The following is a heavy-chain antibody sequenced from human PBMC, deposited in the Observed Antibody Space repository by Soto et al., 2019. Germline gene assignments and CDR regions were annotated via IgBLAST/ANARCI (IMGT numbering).Heavy chain of an antibody. J-gene: IGHJ6*02. Sequence: SETLSLMCTVSSGSGSRRRYFWGWFRQSPRKGLEWIGAIYSSENTYYNPSLLSRVARSVDTSKNEFSRGLSSVTAADPAVYYCARLNGYCFFSNGHGYYGMYVPSQRSTVPVSS. V-gene: IGHV4-39*01. CDR2: IYSSENT. D-gene: IGHD2-2*03. CDR3: ARLNGYCFFSNGHGYYGMYV. CDR1: SGSGSRRRYF.